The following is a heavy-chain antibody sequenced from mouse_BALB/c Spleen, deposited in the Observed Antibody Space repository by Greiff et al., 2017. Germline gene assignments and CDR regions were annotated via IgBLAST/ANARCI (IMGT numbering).Heavy chain of an antibody. D-gene: IGHD1-1*01. CDR3: AREGNYGSSSLAY. CDR2: IWAGGST. J-gene: IGHJ3*01. CDR1: GFSLTSYG. V-gene: IGHV2-9*02. Sequence: QVQLKQSGPGLVAPSQSLSITCTVSGFSLTSYGVHWVRQPPGKGLEWLGVIWAGGSTNYNSALMSRLSISKDNSKSQVFLKMNSLQTDDTAMYYCAREGNYGSSSLAYWGQGTLVTVSA.